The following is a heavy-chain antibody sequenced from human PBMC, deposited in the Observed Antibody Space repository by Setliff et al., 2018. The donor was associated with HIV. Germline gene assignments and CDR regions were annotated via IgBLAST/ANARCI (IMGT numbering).Heavy chain of an antibody. J-gene: IGHJ3*02. D-gene: IGHD7-27*01. CDR2: VNHNGGT. CDR3: ARKKTGQFGAFNM. CDR1: GDSFSGSY. Sequence: KPSETLSLTCAVYGDSFSGSYWSWIRQSPGTGLEWIGEVNHNGGTNYNPSLKSRVVVSVDRSKNQFSLKLISVAAADTAVYYCARKKTGQFGAFNMWGRGT. V-gene: IGHV4-34*01.